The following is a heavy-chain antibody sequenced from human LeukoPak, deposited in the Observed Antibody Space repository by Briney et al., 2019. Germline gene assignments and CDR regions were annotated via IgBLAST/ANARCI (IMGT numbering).Heavy chain of an antibody. J-gene: IGHJ4*02. V-gene: IGHV3-9*01. Sequence: GRSLRLSCAASGFTFDDYAMHWVRQAPGKGLEWVSGISWNSGSIGYADSVKGRFTISRDNAKNSLYLQMNSLRAEDTALYYCAKGSRWYVFDYCGQGTLVTVSS. CDR2: ISWNSGSI. CDR3: AKGSRWYVFDY. D-gene: IGHD4-23*01. CDR1: GFTFDDYA.